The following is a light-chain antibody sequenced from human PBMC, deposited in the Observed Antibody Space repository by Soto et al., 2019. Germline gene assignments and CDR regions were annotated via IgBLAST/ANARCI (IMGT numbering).Light chain of an antibody. CDR2: EGS. J-gene: IGLJ2*01. Sequence: QSAPTQPASVSGSPGQSITVSCTGTTSDVGGYDLVSWYQLHPGKAPKIIISEGSKRPSGVSNRFSASKSGNTASLTISGLQAEDEAEYYCCSYAGNRTLVFGGGTKVTVL. V-gene: IGLV2-23*01. CDR3: CSYAGNRTLV. CDR1: TSDVGGYDL.